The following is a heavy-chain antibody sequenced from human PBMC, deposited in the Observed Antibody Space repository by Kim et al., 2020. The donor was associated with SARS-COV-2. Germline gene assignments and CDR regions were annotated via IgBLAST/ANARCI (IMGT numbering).Heavy chain of an antibody. J-gene: IGHJ4*02. CDR3: ARGDGGYGVDY. D-gene: IGHD5-12*01. CDR2: T. Sequence: TRYAQKFQGRVTRTRDTYTSTVYMELGSLRSEDTAVYYCARGDGGYGVDYWGQGTLVTVSS. V-gene: IGHV1-46*01.